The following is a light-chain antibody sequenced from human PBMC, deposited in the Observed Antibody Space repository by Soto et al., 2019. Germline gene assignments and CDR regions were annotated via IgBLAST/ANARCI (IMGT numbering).Light chain of an antibody. Sequence: DIQMTQSPSSLSASVGDRVTISCQASQGIGTYLNWYQQKSGRAPKLLIFGTSSLQSGVPSRFSGSGSGTDFTLTISSLQPEDFATYYCQQTYTTPRTFGQGTRLEIK. V-gene: IGKV1-39*01. CDR3: QQTYTTPRT. CDR1: QGIGTY. CDR2: GTS. J-gene: IGKJ5*01.